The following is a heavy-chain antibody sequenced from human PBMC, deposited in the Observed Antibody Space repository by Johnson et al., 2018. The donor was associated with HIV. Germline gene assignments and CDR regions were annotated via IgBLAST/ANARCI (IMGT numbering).Heavy chain of an antibody. D-gene: IGHD6-25*01. CDR1: GFTFSDYY. CDR2: ISSSGSTI. V-gene: IGHV3-11*01. CDR3: TRAALRGSRAFDI. J-gene: IGHJ3*02. Sequence: VQVVESGGGLVQPGGSLRLSCAASGFTFSDYYMSWIRQAPGKGLEWVSYISSSGSTIYYADSVKGRFTISRDNAKNSLYLQMNSLKTEDTAVYYCTRAALRGSRAFDIWGQGTMVTVSS.